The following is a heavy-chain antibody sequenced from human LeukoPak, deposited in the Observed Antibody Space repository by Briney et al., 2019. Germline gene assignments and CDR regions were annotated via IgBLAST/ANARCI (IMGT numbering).Heavy chain of an antibody. CDR2: ISSSSSSSTI. V-gene: IGHV3-48*02. J-gene: IGHJ4*02. Sequence: PGGSLRLSCAASGFTFSSYSMNWVRQAPGKGLEWVSYISSSSSSSTIYYADSVKGRFTISRDNAENSLYLQMNSLRDEDTAVYYCARDLVRGVSTFDYWGQGTLVTVSS. CDR3: ARDLVRGVSTFDY. D-gene: IGHD3-10*01. CDR1: GFTFSSYS.